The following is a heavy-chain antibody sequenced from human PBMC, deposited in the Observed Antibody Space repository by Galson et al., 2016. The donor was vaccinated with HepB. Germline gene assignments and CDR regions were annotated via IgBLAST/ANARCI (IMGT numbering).Heavy chain of an antibody. CDR3: ASREGGADY. CDR1: GGSFNSHS. D-gene: IGHD1-26*01. V-gene: IGHV1-69*02. CDR2: IIPVLGIA. J-gene: IGHJ4*02. Sequence: SVKVSCKASGGSFNSHSVSWVRQAPGQGLEWMGRIIPVLGIADQAQRFWDRVTITADKSTSTVYMELSRLRPEDTAVYYCASREGGADYWGQGSLVIVSS.